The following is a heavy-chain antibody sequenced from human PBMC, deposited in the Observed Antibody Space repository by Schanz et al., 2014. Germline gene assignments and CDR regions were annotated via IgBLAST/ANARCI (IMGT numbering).Heavy chain of an antibody. J-gene: IGHJ4*02. D-gene: IGHD4-17*01. CDR2: IKQDGSEK. CDR1: GFSFSNYW. Sequence: EVQLVESGGGLVQPGESLRLSCAASGFSFSNYWMSWVRQAPGKGLEWVANIKQDGSEKYYVDSVKGRFTISRENAKKSLYLRMNSLRAEDTAVYYCARDAVTSVLTPGFYYWGQGTLVTVSS. V-gene: IGHV3-7*04. CDR3: ARDAVTSVLTPGFYY.